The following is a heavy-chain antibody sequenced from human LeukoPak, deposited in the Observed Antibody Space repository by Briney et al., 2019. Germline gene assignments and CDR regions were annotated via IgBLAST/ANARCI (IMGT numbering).Heavy chain of an antibody. Sequence: SETLSLTCTVSGGSISGSSYYWGWIRQPPGKGLEWIGSIYYSGSTYYNPSLKSRVTISVDTSKNQFSLKLSSVTAADTAVYYCARDQGLLYYFDYWGQGTLVTVSS. V-gene: IGHV4-39*07. D-gene: IGHD2-2*01. J-gene: IGHJ4*02. CDR3: ARDQGLLYYFDY. CDR1: GGSISGSSYY. CDR2: IYYSGST.